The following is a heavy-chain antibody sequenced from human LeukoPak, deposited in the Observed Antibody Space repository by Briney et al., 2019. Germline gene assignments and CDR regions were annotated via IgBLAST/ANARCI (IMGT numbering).Heavy chain of an antibody. V-gene: IGHV3-23*01. Sequence: PGGSLRLSCAASGFIFGNYAMSWVRQAPGKGLEWVSGSGSGGGTYYENYVKARFTISRDNSKNTLYLQMNSLRAEDTAIYYCAKAHSVSAPGCFDPWGQGTLVTVSS. CDR1: GFIFGNYA. CDR3: AKAHSVSAPGCFDP. J-gene: IGHJ5*02. CDR2: SGSGGGT. D-gene: IGHD5-18*01.